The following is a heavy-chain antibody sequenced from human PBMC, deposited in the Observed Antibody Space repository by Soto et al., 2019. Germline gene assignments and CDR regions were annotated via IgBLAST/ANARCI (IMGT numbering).Heavy chain of an antibody. Sequence: QVQVVQSGAEVKKPGASVKVSCKASGYTFTGFFLHWVRQAPGQGLEWLGWINPNTGGTNYAQDFQGRITMTRDTSISTGYLELTSLRSDDTAVYYCAREGIEARIPSDWGQGTLVTVSS. CDR3: AREGIEARIPSD. CDR2: INPNTGGT. D-gene: IGHD6-6*01. J-gene: IGHJ4*02. CDR1: GYTFTGFF. V-gene: IGHV1-2*02.